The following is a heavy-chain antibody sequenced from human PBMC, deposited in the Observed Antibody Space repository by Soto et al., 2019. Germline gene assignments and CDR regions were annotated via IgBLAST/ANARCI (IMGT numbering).Heavy chain of an antibody. Sequence: ASVKVSCKASGYTFTNYGISWVRQAPGQGLEWMGWISAYNGNTNYAQKFQDRVTMTTDTSTSTAYMELRSLRSDDTAMYYCARAAYEILTGYYRCWGQGTLVTVSS. D-gene: IGHD3-9*01. J-gene: IGHJ4*02. CDR3: ARAAYEILTGYYRC. CDR2: ISAYNGNT. V-gene: IGHV1-18*01. CDR1: GYTFTNYG.